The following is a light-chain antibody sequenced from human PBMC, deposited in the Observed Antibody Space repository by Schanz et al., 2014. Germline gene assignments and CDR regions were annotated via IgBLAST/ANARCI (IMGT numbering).Light chain of an antibody. V-gene: IGLV1-40*01. CDR2: DNT. Sequence: QSVLTQPPSVSGAPGQRVTISCTGSSSNIGAGYDVHWYQQVPGTAPKPLIFDNTNRPSGVPDRFSGSKSGTSASLAITGLQAEDEADYYCQSYDSSLSGYVFGGGTKLTVL. J-gene: IGLJ3*02. CDR1: SSNIGAGYD. CDR3: QSYDSSLSGYV.